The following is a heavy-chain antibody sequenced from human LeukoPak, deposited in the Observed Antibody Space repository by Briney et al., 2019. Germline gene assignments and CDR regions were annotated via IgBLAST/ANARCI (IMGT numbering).Heavy chain of an antibody. CDR1: GYAFTGYY. D-gene: IGHD3-22*01. CDR2: MNPNDGAS. Sequence: ASVKVSCKTSGYAFTGYYIHWVRQVPGQGLEWMGCMNPNDGASDYAQKFQGRVTLTRDTSISTAYLELRRLRSDDTAVLYCATGDNSGYHDFWGQGTLVIVSS. J-gene: IGHJ4*02. CDR3: ATGDNSGYHDF. V-gene: IGHV1-2*02.